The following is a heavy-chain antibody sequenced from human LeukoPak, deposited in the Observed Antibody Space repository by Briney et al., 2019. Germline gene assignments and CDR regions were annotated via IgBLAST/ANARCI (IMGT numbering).Heavy chain of an antibody. Sequence: SETLSLTCTVSGGSISSYYWSWIRQPPGKGLGWIGYTYYSGSINYNPSLKSRVTISVDTSKNQFSLKLSSVTAADTAVYYCARGNLRFLEWLSPKADYYGMDVWGQGTTVTVSS. CDR3: ARGNLRFLEWLSPKADYYGMDV. D-gene: IGHD3-3*01. CDR2: TYYSGSI. V-gene: IGHV4-59*12. J-gene: IGHJ6*02. CDR1: GGSISSYY.